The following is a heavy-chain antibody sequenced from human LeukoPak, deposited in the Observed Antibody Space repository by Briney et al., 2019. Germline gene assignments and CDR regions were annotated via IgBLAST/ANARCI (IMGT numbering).Heavy chain of an antibody. D-gene: IGHD4-17*01. CDR3: ARSGLTVTSTEGDY. J-gene: IGHJ4*02. V-gene: IGHV1-2*02. CDR2: INPNSGGT. CDR1: GYTFTGYY. Sequence: ASVKVSCKASGYTFTGYYMHWVRQAPGQGLEWMGWINPNSGGTNYAQKLQGRVTMTTDTSTSTAYMELRSLRSDDTAVYYCARSGLTVTSTEGDYWGQGTLVTVSS.